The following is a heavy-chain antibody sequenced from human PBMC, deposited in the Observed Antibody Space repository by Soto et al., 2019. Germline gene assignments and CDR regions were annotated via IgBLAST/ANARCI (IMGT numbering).Heavy chain of an antibody. CDR1: GSTFSSYA. J-gene: IGHJ6*02. D-gene: IGHD3-3*01. V-gene: IGHV3-30-3*01. CDR3: ARDRRITIFGVVIPTYYYYGMDV. CDR2: ISYHGSNK. Sequence: GGSLRLSCASSGSTFSSYAMHWVRQAPGQGLEWVAVISYHGSNKYYADSVKGRFTISRDNSKNTLYLQMNSLRAEDTAVYYCARDRRITIFGVVIPTYYYYGMDVWGQGT.